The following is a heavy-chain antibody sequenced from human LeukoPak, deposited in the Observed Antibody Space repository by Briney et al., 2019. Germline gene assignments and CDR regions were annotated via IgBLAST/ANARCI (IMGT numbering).Heavy chain of an antibody. CDR1: GYSISSGSY. Sequence: PSETLSLTCSVSGYSISSGSYWAWIRQPPGKGLEWIGSMSHSGNTYSNPSLKSRLTISLNTSKNQFSLRLTSITAADTAVYYCAKDQFHLDTTLVLGGYFDSWGQGTLVPVSS. D-gene: IGHD5-18*01. J-gene: IGHJ4*02. V-gene: IGHV4-38-2*02. CDR3: AKDQFHLDTTLVLGGYFDS. CDR2: MSHSGNT.